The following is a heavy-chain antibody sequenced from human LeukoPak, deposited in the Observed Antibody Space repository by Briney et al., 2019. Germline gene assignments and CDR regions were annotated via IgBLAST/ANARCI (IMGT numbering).Heavy chain of an antibody. CDR3: ARRANPTYYDYVWGIQYFDY. D-gene: IGHD3-16*01. CDR2: IYHSGST. CDR1: GGSISSSNW. V-gene: IGHV4-4*02. Sequence: PSGTLSLTCAVSGGSISSSNWWSWVRQPPGKGLERIGEIYHSGSTNYNPSLKSRVTISVDKSKNQFSLKLSSVTAADTAVYYCARRANPTYYDYVWGIQYFDYWGQGTLVTVSS. J-gene: IGHJ4*02.